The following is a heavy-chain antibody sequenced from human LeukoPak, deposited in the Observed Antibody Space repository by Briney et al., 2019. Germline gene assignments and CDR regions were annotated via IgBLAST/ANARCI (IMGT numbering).Heavy chain of an antibody. Sequence: SETLSLTCTVSGDSISSYYWSWIRQPPGKGLEWIGYINYSGSTNYNPSLKSRVTISEDTSKNQFSLNLISVTAADTAVYYCARSQGLGSKYYFDYWGQGTLVTVSS. D-gene: IGHD3-16*01. J-gene: IGHJ4*02. CDR2: INYSGST. V-gene: IGHV4-59*01. CDR3: ARSQGLGSKYYFDY. CDR1: GDSISSYY.